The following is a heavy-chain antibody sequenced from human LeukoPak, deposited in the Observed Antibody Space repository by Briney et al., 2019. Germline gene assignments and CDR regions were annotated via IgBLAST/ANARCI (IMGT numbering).Heavy chain of an antibody. D-gene: IGHD5-12*01. Sequence: ASVKVSCKASGYTFTGYYMHWVRQAPGQGLEWMAWISPNSGGTNYAQKFQGGVTMTRDTSISTAYMELSRLRSDDTAVYYCARADSGYDSIDYWGQGTLVTVSS. V-gene: IGHV1-2*02. J-gene: IGHJ4*02. CDR2: ISPNSGGT. CDR3: ARADSGYDSIDY. CDR1: GYTFTGYY.